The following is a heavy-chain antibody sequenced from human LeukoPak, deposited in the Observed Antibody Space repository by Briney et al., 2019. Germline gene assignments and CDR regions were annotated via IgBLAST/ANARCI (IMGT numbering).Heavy chain of an antibody. J-gene: IGHJ4*02. CDR3: AAGALYYYENSGYHY. D-gene: IGHD3-22*01. CDR1: GVTFDDYT. CDR2: LSWDGSST. Sequence: GGSLRLSCAASGVTFDDYTMHWVRQPPGKGLEWVSLLSWDGSSTYYADSVKGGFTISRDNSKNSLYLQMNSLRSEDTAFYYCAAGALYYYENSGYHYWGQGTLVTVSS. V-gene: IGHV3-43*01.